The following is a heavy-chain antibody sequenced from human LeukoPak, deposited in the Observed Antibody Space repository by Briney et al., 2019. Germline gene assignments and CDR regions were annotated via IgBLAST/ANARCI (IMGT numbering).Heavy chain of an antibody. J-gene: IGHJ4*02. V-gene: IGHV3-23*01. CDR2: ISGSGGAT. CDR3: AKDMRFDWTPYYFDY. D-gene: IGHD3-9*01. Sequence: GGSLRLSCVASGVTFSTYAMSWVRQAPGKGLEWVSGISGSGGATYYADSVKGRFTISRDNSKNTLCLQMNSLRVEDTAVYYCAKDMRFDWTPYYFDYWGQGTLVTVSS. CDR1: GVTFSTYA.